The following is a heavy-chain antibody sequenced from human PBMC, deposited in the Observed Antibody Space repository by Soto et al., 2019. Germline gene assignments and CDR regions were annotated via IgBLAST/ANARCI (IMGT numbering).Heavy chain of an antibody. CDR3: ARVASIGYYYTVDV. Sequence: ASETLSLTCTVSGGSISSYYWSWIRQPPGKGLEWIGYIYYSGSTNYNPSLKSRVTISVDTSKNQFSLKLTSVTAADTALYYCARVASIGYYYTVDVWGQGTTVTVSS. CDR1: GGSISSYY. CDR2: IYYSGST. J-gene: IGHJ6*02. D-gene: IGHD3-3*02. V-gene: IGHV4-59*01.